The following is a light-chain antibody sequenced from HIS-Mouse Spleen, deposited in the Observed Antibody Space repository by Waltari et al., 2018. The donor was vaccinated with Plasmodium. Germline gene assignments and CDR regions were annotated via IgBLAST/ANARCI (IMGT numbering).Light chain of an antibody. V-gene: IGLV3-10*01. CDR2: EDS. Sequence: TQPPSVSVSPGQTARITCSGDALPKKYAFWYQQKSGQAPVPVIYEDSKRPSGTPERFSGSSSGTMATLTISGAQVEDEADYYCYSTDSSGNHRVFGGGTKLTVL. CDR3: YSTDSSGNHRV. J-gene: IGLJ3*02. CDR1: ALPKKY.